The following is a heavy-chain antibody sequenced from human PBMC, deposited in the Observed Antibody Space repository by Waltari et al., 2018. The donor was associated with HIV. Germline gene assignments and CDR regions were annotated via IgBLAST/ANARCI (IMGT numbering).Heavy chain of an antibody. Sequence: ELQLVESGGGLVKPGGSLRLSCDASGFTFSSYSMTWVRQAPGKGLDWVSSISSGNNYIYYADSVKGRFTISRDNAWDSLSLQMNSLRAEDTAVYYCARVGSGYTYYFDSWGQGTLVTVSS. CDR3: ARVGSGYTYYFDS. CDR2: ISSGNNYI. V-gene: IGHV3-21*01. J-gene: IGHJ4*02. CDR1: GFTFSSYS. D-gene: IGHD3-22*01.